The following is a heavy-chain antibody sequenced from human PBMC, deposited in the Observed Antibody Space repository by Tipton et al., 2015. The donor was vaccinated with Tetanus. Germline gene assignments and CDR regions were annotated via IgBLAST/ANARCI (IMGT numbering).Heavy chain of an antibody. CDR2: VYYSGRT. V-gene: IGHV4-59*08. Sequence: TLSLTCTVSRGSIDSYYWSWIRQPPGKGLEWIGHVYYSGRTYYNPPLKSRVTISADMSKNQFSLKLTSVTAADTATYYCARMGVTYGELVSWGQETRVPV. CDR3: ARMGVTYGELVS. J-gene: IGHJ5*01. D-gene: IGHD4/OR15-4a*01. CDR1: RGSIDSYY.